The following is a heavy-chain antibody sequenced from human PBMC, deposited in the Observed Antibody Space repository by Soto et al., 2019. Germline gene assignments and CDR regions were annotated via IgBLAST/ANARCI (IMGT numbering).Heavy chain of an antibody. CDR3: ARVITIIGGVPNWFDP. Sequence: PGESLKISCKGSGYSFINYWIGWVRQMPGEGLEWMGVIYPGDSDTRYSPSFRGQVTISADKSINTAYLQWSSLKASDTAIYYCARVITIIGGVPNWFDPWGQGTLVTVSS. D-gene: IGHD3-16*01. CDR1: GYSFINYW. V-gene: IGHV5-51*01. CDR2: IYPGDSDT. J-gene: IGHJ5*02.